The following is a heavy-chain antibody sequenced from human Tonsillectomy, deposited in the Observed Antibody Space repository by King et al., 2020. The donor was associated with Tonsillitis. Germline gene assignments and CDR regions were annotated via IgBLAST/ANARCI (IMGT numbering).Heavy chain of an antibody. CDR2: IYYSGST. CDR1: GGSISSYY. J-gene: IGHJ5*02. V-gene: IGHV4-59*08. Sequence: QLQESGPGLVKPSETLSLTCTVSGGSISSYYWSWIRQPPGKGLEWIGYIYYSGSTNYNPSLKSRVTISVDTSKNQFSLKLSSVTAADTAVYYCERWKGSGWFMSDPWGQGTLVTVSS. D-gene: IGHD6-19*01. CDR3: ERWKGSGWFMSDP.